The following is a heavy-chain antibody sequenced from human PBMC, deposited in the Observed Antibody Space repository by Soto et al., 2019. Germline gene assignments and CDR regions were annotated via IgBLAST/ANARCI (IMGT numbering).Heavy chain of an antibody. J-gene: IGHJ4*02. CDR1: GDSISSHY. CDR2: VYYTGDT. D-gene: IGHD6-6*01. CDR3: ARTLSIASRQFDS. V-gene: IGHV4-59*11. Sequence: SETLSLTCTVSGDSISSHYWSWVRQPPGKGLEWIAYVYYTGDTNYNPSLKSRVTISMDTSRNQYSLELSSVTAADTAVYSCARTLSIASRQFDSWGQGTLVTVSS.